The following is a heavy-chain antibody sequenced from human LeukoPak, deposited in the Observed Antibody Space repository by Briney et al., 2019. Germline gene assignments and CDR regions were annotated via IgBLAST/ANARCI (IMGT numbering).Heavy chain of an antibody. CDR3: ARQKWEQQGRDYYFNGLDV. J-gene: IGHJ6*02. V-gene: IGHV4-4*02. Sequence: GSLRLSRAASGFTFSNAWMSWVRQSPVKGLEWIGEIHLYGTTNYNPSLRSRVTMSVDRSKNQFSLTLSSVTAADTAVYYCARQKWEQQGRDYYFNGLDVWGPGTTVTVSS. CDR1: GFTFSNAW. CDR2: IHLYGTT. D-gene: IGHD1-26*01.